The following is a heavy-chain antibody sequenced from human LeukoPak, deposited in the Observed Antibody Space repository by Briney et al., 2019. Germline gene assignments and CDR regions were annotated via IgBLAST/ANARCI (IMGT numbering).Heavy chain of an antibody. CDR1: GFTFSSYE. J-gene: IGHJ6*02. CDR2: ISSSGSTI. Sequence: PGGSLRLSCAASGFTFSSYEMKWVRQAPGKGLEWVSYISSSGSTIYYAGSVTGRLTISRDNAKNSLYVQMNSLRAEDRAVYYCARFAYYYGSGSYRSGSDYSMDVWGQGTTVTVSS. V-gene: IGHV3-48*03. CDR3: ARFAYYYGSGSYRSGSDYSMDV. D-gene: IGHD3-10*01.